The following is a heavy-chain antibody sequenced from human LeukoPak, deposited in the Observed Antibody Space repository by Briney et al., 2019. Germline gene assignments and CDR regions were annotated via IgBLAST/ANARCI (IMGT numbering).Heavy chain of an antibody. CDR2: ISGGST. V-gene: IGHV3-38-3*01. Sequence: PGGSLRLSCAASGFTVSSNEMSWVRQAPGKGLEWVSSISGGSTYYADSRKGRFTISRDNSKNTLHLQMNSLRAEDTAVYHCASWGPWNYFDYWGQGTLVTVSS. D-gene: IGHD7-27*01. CDR1: GFTVSSNE. J-gene: IGHJ4*02. CDR3: ASWGPWNYFDY.